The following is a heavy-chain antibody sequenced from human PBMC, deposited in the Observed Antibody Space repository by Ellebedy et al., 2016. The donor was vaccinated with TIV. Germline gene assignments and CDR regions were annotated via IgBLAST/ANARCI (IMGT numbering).Heavy chain of an antibody. V-gene: IGHV4-59*08. CDR3: ARSSPSFGSPNAFDI. J-gene: IGHJ3*02. Sequence: MPSETLSLTCIVPRGSISGYYWNWIRQPPGKGLAWIGYIYFSGSTNYNPSLKSRVTISADTPKNQFSLNLSSVTAADTAVYYCARSSPSFGSPNAFDIWGLGTVVTVSS. D-gene: IGHD3-10*01. CDR1: RGSISGYY. CDR2: IYFSGST.